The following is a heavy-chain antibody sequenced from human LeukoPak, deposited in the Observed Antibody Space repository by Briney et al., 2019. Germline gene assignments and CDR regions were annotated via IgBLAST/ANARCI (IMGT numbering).Heavy chain of an antibody. J-gene: IGHJ4*02. Sequence: GGSLGNCGKASGLTIISYAMSRVRQGAGKRLDRVSIISGSGGTTHYADFVKGRFTISRDNSKNTLYLQRNRMRAEDTAVYYCAKLTSVIVVVIPAALDYWGQGTLVTVSS. CDR2: ISGSGGTT. V-gene: IGHV3-23*01. CDR1: GLTIISYA. D-gene: IGHD3-22*01. CDR3: AKLTSVIVVVIPAALDY.